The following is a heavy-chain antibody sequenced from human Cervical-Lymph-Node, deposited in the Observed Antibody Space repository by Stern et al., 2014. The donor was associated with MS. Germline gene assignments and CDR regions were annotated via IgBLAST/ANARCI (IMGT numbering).Heavy chain of an antibody. CDR2: IWYDGSNK. J-gene: IGHJ4*02. Sequence: MQLVESGGGVVQPGRSLRLSCAASGFTFSSYGIHWVRQTPGKGLEWVAVIWYDGSNKYYADSVKGRFTISRDNSENTAYLQMNSLRVEDTAVYYCAKGDSSSPLEYWGQGTLVTVSS. D-gene: IGHD6-6*01. CDR3: AKGDSSSPLEY. CDR1: GFTFSSYG. V-gene: IGHV3-33*06.